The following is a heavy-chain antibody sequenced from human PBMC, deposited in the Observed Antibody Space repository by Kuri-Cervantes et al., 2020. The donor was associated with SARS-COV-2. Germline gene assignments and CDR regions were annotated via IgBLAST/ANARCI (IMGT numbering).Heavy chain of an antibody. CDR1: GYTFTSYG. CDR3: ARLVASTGGFWYYYYGMDV. V-gene: IGHV1-18*01. Sequence: ASVKVSCKASGYTFTSYGISWVRQAPGQGLEWMGWISAYNGNTNYAQKLQGRVTMTTDTSTSTAYMELRSLRSDDTAVYYCARLVASTGGFWYYYYGMDVWGQGTTVTVSS. CDR2: ISAYNGNT. D-gene: IGHD6-19*01. J-gene: IGHJ6*02.